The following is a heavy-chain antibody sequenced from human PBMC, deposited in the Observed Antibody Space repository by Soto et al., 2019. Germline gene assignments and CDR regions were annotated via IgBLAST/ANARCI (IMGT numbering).Heavy chain of an antibody. J-gene: IGHJ4*02. Sequence: ELQLLESGGGLIQPGGSLRLSCAASGFTFSSYAMSWVRQAPGKGLEWVSTISGEATKTYYPDSVKGRFTISTDNSKYTVYRQMNSLRAEYTAVYYCAKEGPVAYFDFLGQGSLVTVS. D-gene: IGHD5-12*01. CDR3: AKEGPVAYFDF. CDR1: GFTFSSYA. CDR2: ISGEATKT. V-gene: IGHV3-23*01.